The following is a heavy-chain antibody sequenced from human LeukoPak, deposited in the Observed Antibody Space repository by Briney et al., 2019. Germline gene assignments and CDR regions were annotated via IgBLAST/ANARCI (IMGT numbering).Heavy chain of an antibody. Sequence: GESPKISCKGSGYSFTSYWIGWVRQMPGKGLEWMGIIYPGDSDTRYSPSFQGQVTISADKSISTAYLQWSSLKASDTAMYYCARLPEGRGDCYKHFDYWGQGTLVTVSS. CDR2: IYPGDSDT. V-gene: IGHV5-51*01. CDR3: ARLPEGRGDCYKHFDY. D-gene: IGHD5-24*01. J-gene: IGHJ4*02. CDR1: GYSFTSYW.